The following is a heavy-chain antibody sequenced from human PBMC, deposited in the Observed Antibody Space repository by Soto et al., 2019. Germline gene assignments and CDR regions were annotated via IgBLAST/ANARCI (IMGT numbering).Heavy chain of an antibody. CDR3: ASTSWGDYEAGGVGYYYGMGV. CDR1: GYTFTSYD. D-gene: IGHD4-17*01. J-gene: IGHJ6*02. Sequence: ASVKVSCKASGYTFTSYDINWVREATGQGLEWMGWMNPNIGNTGYAQKFQGRVTMTRNTSISTAYMELSSLRSEDTAVYYCASTSWGDYEAGGVGYYYGMGVWGQGTTVTGSS. V-gene: IGHV1-8*01. CDR2: MNPNIGNT.